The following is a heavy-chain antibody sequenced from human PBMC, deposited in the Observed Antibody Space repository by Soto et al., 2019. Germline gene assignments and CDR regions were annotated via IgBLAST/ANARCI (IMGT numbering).Heavy chain of an antibody. D-gene: IGHD3-22*01. CDR1: GGSISSGGYY. CDR3: ARVVNSEGYYYVIDY. CDR2: IYYSGST. V-gene: IGHV4-31*03. J-gene: IGHJ4*02. Sequence: TLSLTCTVSGGSISSGGYYWSWIRQHPGKGLEWIGYIYYSGSTYYNPSLKSRVTISVDTSKNQFSLKLSSVTAADTAVYYCARVVNSEGYYYVIDYWGQGTLVTVSS.